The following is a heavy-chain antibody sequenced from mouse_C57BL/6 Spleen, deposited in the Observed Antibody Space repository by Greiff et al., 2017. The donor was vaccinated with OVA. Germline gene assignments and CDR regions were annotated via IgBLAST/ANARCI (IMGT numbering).Heavy chain of an antibody. Sequence: QVQLQQPGAELVKPGASVKLSCKASGYTFTSYWMHWVKQRPGQGLEWIGMIHPNSGSTNYNEKFKSKATLTVDKSSSTAYMQLSSLTSEDSAVYYCARSGYDYDEGCAYWGQGTLVTVSA. CDR3: ARSGYDYDEGCAY. CDR2: IHPNSGST. D-gene: IGHD2-4*01. V-gene: IGHV1-64*01. J-gene: IGHJ3*01. CDR1: GYTFTSYW.